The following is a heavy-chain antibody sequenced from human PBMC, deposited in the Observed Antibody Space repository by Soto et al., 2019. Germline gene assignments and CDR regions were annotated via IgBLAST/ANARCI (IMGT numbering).Heavy chain of an antibody. D-gene: IGHD3-10*01. CDR2: IKSDGSST. Sequence: EMQLVESGGGLVQPGGSLRLSCAASGFTFSTFWMHWVRQAPGKGLMWVSRIKSDGSSTSNADSVKGRFTISRDNAKNTLYLQMNRLRGEDTAVYYCVRDRDTYGSGMMDVWGLGTTVTVSS. CDR1: GFTFSTFW. V-gene: IGHV3-74*01. CDR3: VRDRDTYGSGMMDV. J-gene: IGHJ6*02.